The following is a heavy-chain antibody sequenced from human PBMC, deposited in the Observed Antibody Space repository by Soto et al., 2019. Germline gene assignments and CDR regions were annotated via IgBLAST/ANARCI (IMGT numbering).Heavy chain of an antibody. V-gene: IGHV1-69*02. CDR3: ARALYYSDSSRYYFDY. CDR1: GGTFSSYT. Sequence: QGQLVQSGAEVKKPGASVMVSCKASGGTFSSYTISWVRQAPGQGLEWMGRIIPILGIADYAQKVQGRFMITPDNSTSKAYMELSSLRSEDTVVYYCARALYYSDSSRYYFDYWGQGTLVTVSS. J-gene: IGHJ4*02. D-gene: IGHD3-22*01. CDR2: IIPILGIA.